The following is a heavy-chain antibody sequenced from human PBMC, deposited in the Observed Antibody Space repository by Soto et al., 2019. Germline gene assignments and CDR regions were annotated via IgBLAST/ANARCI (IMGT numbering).Heavy chain of an antibody. Sequence: TSETLSLTCTVSGGSISSTGFYCGWIRQPPGKGLEWIGNVYYSGNTYYNPSLKSRVTMSVDTSKNQFSLKLSSVTAADTALYYCARLRRDGQTGYAFDIWGQGTMVTVSS. J-gene: IGHJ3*02. CDR1: GGSISSTGFY. D-gene: IGHD7-27*01. CDR2: VYYSGNT. V-gene: IGHV4-39*01. CDR3: ARLRRDGQTGYAFDI.